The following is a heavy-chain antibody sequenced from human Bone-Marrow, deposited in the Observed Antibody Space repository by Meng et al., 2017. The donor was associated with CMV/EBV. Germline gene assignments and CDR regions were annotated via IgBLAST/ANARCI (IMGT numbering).Heavy chain of an antibody. CDR3: ARQGGGGDCYNY. Sequence: CKSSGGTFSSYAISWVRQAPGQGLEWMGGIIPIFGTANYAQKFQGRVTITTDESTSTAYMELSSLRSEDTAVYYCARQGGGGDCYNYWGQGTLVTVSS. V-gene: IGHV1-69*05. CDR2: IIPIFGTA. D-gene: IGHD2-21*01. CDR1: GGTFSSYA. J-gene: IGHJ4*02.